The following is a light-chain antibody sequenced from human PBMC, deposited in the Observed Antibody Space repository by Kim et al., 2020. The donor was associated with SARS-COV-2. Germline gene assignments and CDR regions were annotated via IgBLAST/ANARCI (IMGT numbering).Light chain of an antibody. CDR2: KAS. CDR3: QQYDSYSGYS. V-gene: IGKV1-5*03. Sequence: ETVGDRVTITGRDSETINSWLASDQQKPGKAPKLLIYKASFLQSGVPSRFSGSGFGTEFTLTISTLQPDDFATYYCQQYDSYSGYSFGQGTKLEI. J-gene: IGKJ2*03. CDR1: ETINSW.